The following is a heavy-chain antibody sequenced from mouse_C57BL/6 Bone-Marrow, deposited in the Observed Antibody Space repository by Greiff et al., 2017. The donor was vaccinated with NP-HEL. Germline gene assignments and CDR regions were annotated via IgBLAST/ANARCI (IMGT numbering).Heavy chain of an antibody. CDR2: IDPNSGGT. CDR3: AREEDGSSYLAWFAY. J-gene: IGHJ3*01. V-gene: IGHV1-72*01. D-gene: IGHD1-1*01. Sequence: QVQLQQPGAELVKPGASVKLSCKASGYTFTSYWMHWVKQRPGRGLEWIGRIDPNSGGTKYNEKFKSKATLTVDKPSSTAYMQLSSLTSEDSAVYYCAREEDGSSYLAWFAYWGQGTLVTVSA. CDR1: GYTFTSYW.